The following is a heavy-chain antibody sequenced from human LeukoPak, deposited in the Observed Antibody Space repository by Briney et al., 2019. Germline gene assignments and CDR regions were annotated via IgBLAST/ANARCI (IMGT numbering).Heavy chain of an antibody. J-gene: IGHJ4*02. D-gene: IGHD3-10*01. CDR3: AKSLDGSGSYYNGDY. CDR2: ISGSGDST. V-gene: IGHV3-23*01. Sequence: GGSLRLSCAASGFTFISRAMNWVRQAPGKGLEWVSTISGSGDSTYYADSVADRFIISRDNSKNTLYLQMNSLRAEDTALYFCAKSLDGSGSYYNGDYWGQGTLVTVSS. CDR1: GFTFISRA.